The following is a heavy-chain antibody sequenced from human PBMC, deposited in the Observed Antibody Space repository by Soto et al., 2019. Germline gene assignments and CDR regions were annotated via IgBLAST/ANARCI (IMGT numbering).Heavy chain of an antibody. CDR2: IYHSGST. J-gene: IGHJ3*02. D-gene: IGHD3-22*01. CDR3: ARGSRYYDSSGYPFSAFDI. V-gene: IGHV4-30-2*01. CDR1: GGSISSGGYS. Sequence: TLSLTCAVSGGSISSGGYSWSWIRQPPGKGLEWIGYIYHSGSTYYNPSLKSRVTISVDRSKNQFSLKLSSVTAADTAVYYCARGSRYYDSSGYPFSAFDIWGQGTMVTVSS.